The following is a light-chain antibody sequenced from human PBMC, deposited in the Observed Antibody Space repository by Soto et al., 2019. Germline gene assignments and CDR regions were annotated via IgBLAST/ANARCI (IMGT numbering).Light chain of an antibody. CDR1: SSDVGGYTY. Sequence: QSALTQPPSASGSPGQSVTISCTGTSSDVGGYTYVCWYQQHPGKAPKLIIYEVSERPSGVPDRFSGSKSGNTASLAVSGLQAADEADYYCSSYAGNKNVVFGGGTKLTVL. CDR3: SSYAGNKNVV. V-gene: IGLV2-8*01. CDR2: EVS. J-gene: IGLJ2*01.